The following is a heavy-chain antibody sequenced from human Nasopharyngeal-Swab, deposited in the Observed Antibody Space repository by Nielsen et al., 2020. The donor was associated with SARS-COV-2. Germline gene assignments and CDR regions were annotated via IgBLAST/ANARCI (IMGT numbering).Heavy chain of an antibody. J-gene: IGHJ6*03. Sequence: WLRQAPGQRLEGMGWINAGNGNTKYSQKFQGRVTITRDTSASTAYMELSSLRSEDTAVYYCARAGEAYYYYMDVWGKGTTATVSS. CDR2: INAGNGNT. D-gene: IGHD1-1*01. CDR3: ARAGEAYYYYMDV. V-gene: IGHV1-3*01.